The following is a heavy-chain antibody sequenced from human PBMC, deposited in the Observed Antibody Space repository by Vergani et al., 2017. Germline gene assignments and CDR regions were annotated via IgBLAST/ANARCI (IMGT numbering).Heavy chain of an antibody. Sequence: EVQLVQSGAEVKRPGAAVKISCEVSGYTFIDYYMHWVKQAPGKGLEWMGLIDPEDGKATYAETLQDRVAITADTSTNTSYLELNSLRPEDTAFYYFAVHQDSGAGSFDFWGQGALVVVSS. CDR2: IDPEDGKA. J-gene: IGHJ4*02. D-gene: IGHD6-25*01. CDR3: AVHQDSGAGSFDF. CDR1: GYTFIDYY. V-gene: IGHV1-69-2*01.